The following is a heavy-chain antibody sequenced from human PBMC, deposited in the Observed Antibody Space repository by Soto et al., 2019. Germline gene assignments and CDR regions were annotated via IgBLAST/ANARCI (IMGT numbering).Heavy chain of an antibody. V-gene: IGHV1-8*01. D-gene: IGHD1-1*01. CDR2: MNPNTGNS. CDR1: GYTFTSYD. J-gene: IGHJ4*02. Sequence: QVQLVQSGAEVRKPGASVKVSCEASGYTFTSYDIYWVRQATGQGLEWMGWMNPNTGNSGYAQKFQRRVTMTSDTSISTAHMELSSLRSDDTAVYYCARRAETNGWNGFGADKYYFDFWGQGTLVTVSS. CDR3: ARRAETNGWNGFGADKYYFDF.